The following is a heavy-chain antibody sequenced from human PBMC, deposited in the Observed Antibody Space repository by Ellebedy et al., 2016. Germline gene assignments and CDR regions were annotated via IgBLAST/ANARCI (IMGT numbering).Heavy chain of an antibody. J-gene: IGHJ4*02. CDR3: ARDYYDSSGFDY. CDR2: ITGSGDRT. D-gene: IGHD3-22*01. Sequence: GESLKISCVVSGFSVSSNYLSWVRQAPGKGPEWVSTITGSGDRTNYADSVKGRFTISRDNSKNTLYLQMNSLRAEDTAVYYCARDYYDSSGFDYWGQGTLVTVSS. CDR1: GFSVSSNY. V-gene: IGHV3-66*02.